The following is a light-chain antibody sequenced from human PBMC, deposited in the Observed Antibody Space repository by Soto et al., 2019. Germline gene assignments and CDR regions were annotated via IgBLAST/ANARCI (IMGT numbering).Light chain of an antibody. V-gene: IGLV2-14*01. CDR3: ISYTSSSTSYV. Sequence: QSVLTQPASVSGSPVQSITISCTVXXSDFGGYNYVAWYXQHPGKVPRLMIYEVSNRPSGVSNRFSGSKSGSTASLTISGLQAEDEADYYCISYTSSSTSYVFGTGTKVTVL. J-gene: IGLJ1*01. CDR2: EVS. CDR1: XSDFGGYNY.